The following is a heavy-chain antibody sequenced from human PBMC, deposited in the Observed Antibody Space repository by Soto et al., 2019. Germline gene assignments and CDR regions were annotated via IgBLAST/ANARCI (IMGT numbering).Heavy chain of an antibody. CDR3: VKDESINWYSGHFRH. CDR1: GFTFEGYA. V-gene: IGHV3-9*01. J-gene: IGHJ1*01. Sequence: SLRLSCAACGFTFEGYAMHCVRQVPGKGLEWVSGINWNSGSIGYGDSVKCRFAISRDNAKNSLHLQMNSLSAEDTAFYYCVKDESINWYSGHFRHWGQGTLVTVSS. D-gene: IGHD6-13*01. CDR2: INWNSGSI.